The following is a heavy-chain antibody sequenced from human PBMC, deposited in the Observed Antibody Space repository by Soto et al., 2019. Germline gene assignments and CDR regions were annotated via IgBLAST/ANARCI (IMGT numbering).Heavy chain of an antibody. D-gene: IGHD6-19*01. V-gene: IGHV4-31*03. J-gene: IGHJ6*02. CDR2: IYYTGST. CDR1: GGSISSGGYY. CDR3: ASSPVTGIYYAMDV. Sequence: LSLTCTVSGGSISSGGYYWSWIRQHPGKGLEWIGNIYYTGSTHYDPSLKSRITISLDTSKNQISLKLSSVTAADTAVYYCASSPVTGIYYAMDVWGQGTTVTVSS.